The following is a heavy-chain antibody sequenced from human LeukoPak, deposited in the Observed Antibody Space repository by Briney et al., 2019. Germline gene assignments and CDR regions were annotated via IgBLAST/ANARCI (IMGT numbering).Heavy chain of an antibody. J-gene: IGHJ5*02. CDR1: GGSISSSSYY. CDR3: ARDLGSGPTNHGNWFDP. V-gene: IGHV4-39*07. D-gene: IGHD6-19*01. Sequence: SETLSLTCTVSGGSISSSSYYWGWIRQPPGKGLEWIGSIYTSGSTNYNPSLKSRVTMSVDTSKNQFSLKLSSVTAADTAVYYCARDLGSGPTNHGNWFDPWGQGTLVTVSS. CDR2: IYTSGST.